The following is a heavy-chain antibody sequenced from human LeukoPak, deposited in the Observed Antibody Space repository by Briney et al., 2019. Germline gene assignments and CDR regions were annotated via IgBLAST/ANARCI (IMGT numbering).Heavy chain of an antibody. D-gene: IGHD2-15*01. V-gene: IGHV3-30-3*01. CDR3: ARDRRYCGGGSCYFDYFFDY. J-gene: IGHJ4*02. CDR1: GVSFQAYC. CDR2: ISYDGSIN. Sequence: GGSLRLWCAVTGVSFQAYCVDCVLQAPGKGLEWVAVISYDGSINFYAASVKGRFTISRDNSKNTLYLQMNSLRTEDTALYFCARDRRYCGGGSCYFDYFFDYWGQGTLVTVSS.